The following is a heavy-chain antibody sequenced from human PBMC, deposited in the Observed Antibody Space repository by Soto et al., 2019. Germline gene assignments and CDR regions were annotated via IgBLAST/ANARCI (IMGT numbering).Heavy chain of an antibody. CDR2: INPNSGGT. CDR1: GYTLTGYY. CDR3: ARDGRSTGSPYYYYGMDV. V-gene: IGHV1-2*02. D-gene: IGHD2-2*01. J-gene: IGHJ6*02. Sequence: ASVKVSCKASGYTLTGYYMHWVRQAPGQGPEWMGWINPNSGGTNYAQKFQGRVTMTRDTSISTAYMELSRLRSDDTAVYYCARDGRSTGSPYYYYGMDVWGQGTTVTVSS.